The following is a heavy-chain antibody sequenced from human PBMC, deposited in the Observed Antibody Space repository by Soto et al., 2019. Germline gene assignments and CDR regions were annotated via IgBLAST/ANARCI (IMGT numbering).Heavy chain of an antibody. D-gene: IGHD6-19*01. CDR1: GYTFTSYA. Sequence: QVQLVQSGAEVKKPGASVKVSCKASGYTFTSYAMHWVRQAPGQRLEWMGWINAGNGNTKYSQKFQGRVTITRDTSASTAYMELSSLRSEDTAVYYCAISVDSGWYGSDYYYYGMDVWGQGTTVTVSS. J-gene: IGHJ6*02. CDR2: INAGNGNT. V-gene: IGHV1-3*01. CDR3: AISVDSGWYGSDYYYYGMDV.